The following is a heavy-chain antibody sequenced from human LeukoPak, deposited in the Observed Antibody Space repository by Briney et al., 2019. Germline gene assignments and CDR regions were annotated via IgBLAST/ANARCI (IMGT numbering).Heavy chain of an antibody. CDR3: ARVRSVGATRGFDY. Sequence: SETLSLTCTVSGGSISSYYWSWIRQPPGKGLEWIGYIYYSGSTNYNPSLKSRVTISVDTSKNQFSLKLSSVTAADTAVYYCARVRSVGATRGFDYWGQGTLVTVSS. V-gene: IGHV4-59*01. CDR1: GGSISSYY. J-gene: IGHJ4*02. D-gene: IGHD1-26*01. CDR2: IYYSGST.